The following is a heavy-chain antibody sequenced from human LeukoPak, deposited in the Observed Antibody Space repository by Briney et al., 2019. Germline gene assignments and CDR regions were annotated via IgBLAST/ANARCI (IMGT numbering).Heavy chain of an antibody. V-gene: IGHV4-59*05. CDR3: ARLRYFDWHPDY. CDR2: IYYSGST. CDR1: TESFSNYY. J-gene: IGHJ4*02. D-gene: IGHD3-9*01. Sequence: KPSETLSLTCAVYTESFSNYYWSWVRQPPGKALEWIGSIYYSGSTYNNPSLKSRVTISVDTSKNQFSLKLSSVTAADTAVYYCARLRYFDWHPDYWGQGTLVTVSS.